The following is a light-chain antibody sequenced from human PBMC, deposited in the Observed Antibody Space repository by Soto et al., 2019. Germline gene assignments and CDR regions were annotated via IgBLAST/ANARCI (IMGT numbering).Light chain of an antibody. CDR1: QSVSSY. CDR2: DAS. J-gene: IGKJ1*01. CDR3: QQRSSWLWT. V-gene: IGKV3-11*01. Sequence: EIVLTQSPATLSLSPGERATLSCRASQSVSSYLAWYQQKPGQAPRLLIYDASNRATGIPARFSGSGSGTDFTLTISSLAPEDFAVYYCQQRSSWLWTFGQGTKVEIK.